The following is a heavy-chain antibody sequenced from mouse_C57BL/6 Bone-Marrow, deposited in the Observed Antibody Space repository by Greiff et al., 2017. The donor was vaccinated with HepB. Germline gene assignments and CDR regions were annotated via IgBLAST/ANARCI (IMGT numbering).Heavy chain of an antibody. Sequence: VQLQQSGPELVKPGASVKISCKASGYAFSSSWMNWVKQRPGKGLEWIGRIYPGDGDTNYNGKFKGKATLTADKSSSTAYMQLSSLTSEDSAVYFCARDLTTGAYWGQGTLVTVSA. CDR3: ARDLTTGAY. J-gene: IGHJ3*01. CDR1: GYAFSSSW. CDR2: IYPGDGDT. V-gene: IGHV1-82*01. D-gene: IGHD1-1*01.